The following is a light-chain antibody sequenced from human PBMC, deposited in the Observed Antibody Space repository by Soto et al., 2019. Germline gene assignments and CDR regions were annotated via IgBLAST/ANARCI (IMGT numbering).Light chain of an antibody. V-gene: IGKV1-5*01. Sequence: DIHMTQSPSTLSASVGDRVTITCRASQSVSYWLAWYQQKPGKAPKLLIHDASSLESGVPSRFRGGGSGQEFTLTISGLQPDDFANYYCQQYGFSFGPGTKVEMK. CDR1: QSVSYW. CDR2: DAS. J-gene: IGKJ3*01. CDR3: QQYGFS.